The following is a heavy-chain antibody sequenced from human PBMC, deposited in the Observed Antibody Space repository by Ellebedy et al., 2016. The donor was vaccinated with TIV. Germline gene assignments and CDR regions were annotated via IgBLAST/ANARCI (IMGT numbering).Heavy chain of an antibody. CDR1: GGSFSGYY. Sequence: SQTLSLTXXVYGGSFSGYYWSWIRQPPGKGLEWIGEINHSGSTNYNPSLKSRVTISVDTSKNQFSLKLSSVTAADTAVYYCARRMGGRNYFDYWGQGTLVTVSS. J-gene: IGHJ4*02. V-gene: IGHV4-34*01. D-gene: IGHD3-16*01. CDR3: ARRMGGRNYFDY. CDR2: INHSGST.